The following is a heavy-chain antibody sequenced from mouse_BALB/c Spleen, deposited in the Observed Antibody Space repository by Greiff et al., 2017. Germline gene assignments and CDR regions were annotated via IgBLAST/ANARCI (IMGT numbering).Heavy chain of an antibody. CDR1: GFTFSSYT. D-gene: IGHD2-3*01. CDR3: TRGGSMTPLWYFDV. Sequence: EVQRVESGGGLVKPGGSLKLSCAASGFTFSSYTMSWVRQTPEKRLEWVATISSGGSYTYYPDSVKGRFTISRDNAKNTLYLQMSSLKSEDTAMYYCTRGGSMTPLWYFDVWGAGTTVTVSS. CDR2: ISSGGSYT. J-gene: IGHJ1*01. V-gene: IGHV5-6-4*01.